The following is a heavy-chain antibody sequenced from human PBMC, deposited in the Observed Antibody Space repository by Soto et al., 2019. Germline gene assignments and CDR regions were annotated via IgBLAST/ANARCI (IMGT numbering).Heavy chain of an antibody. CDR3: AREPAGVTAAMRGGYYYGMDV. D-gene: IGHD2-2*01. CDR1: GGTFSNYA. V-gene: IGHV1-69*05. CDR2: IIPFFVTA. J-gene: IGHJ6*02. Sequence: QVQLVQSGAEVKKPGSSVKVSCKASGGTFSNYAITWVRQAPGQGLEWMGGIIPFFVTANYAQKFQGRVTITSDESTSTAYVELSSLTSEDTAVYFCAREPAGVTAAMRGGYYYGMDVWGQGTTVTVSS.